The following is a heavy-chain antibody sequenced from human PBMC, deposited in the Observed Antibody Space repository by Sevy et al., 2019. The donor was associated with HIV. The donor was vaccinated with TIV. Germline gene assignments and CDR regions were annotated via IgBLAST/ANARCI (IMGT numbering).Heavy chain of an antibody. Sequence: GGFLRLSCAAFGFTFSGFGMHWVRQAPGKGLEWVALISYDGSNKYYADSVKGRFTISRDKSKNTLYLQMNSLRAEYTAVYYCAKDQGAYYYYGMDVWGQGTPVAVSS. V-gene: IGHV3-30*18. J-gene: IGHJ6*02. CDR3: AKDQGAYYYYGMDV. CDR1: GFTFSGFG. CDR2: ISYDGSNK.